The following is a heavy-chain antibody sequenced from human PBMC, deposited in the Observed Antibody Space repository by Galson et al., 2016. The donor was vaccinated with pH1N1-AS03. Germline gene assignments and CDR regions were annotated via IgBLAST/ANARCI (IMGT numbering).Heavy chain of an antibody. D-gene: IGHD3-10*01. Sequence: SLRLSCAASGFTFSSYAMSWVRQAPGKGLEWVASIIGAGGVPYYAGSVKGRFAVSRETSENTVYLQLDRLRAEDTAVYYCAKEKEAVADRRGYFFDDWGQGTLVTVS. CDR1: GFTFSSYA. CDR2: IIGAGGVP. J-gene: IGHJ4*02. V-gene: IGHV3-23*01. CDR3: AKEKEAVADRRGYFFDD.